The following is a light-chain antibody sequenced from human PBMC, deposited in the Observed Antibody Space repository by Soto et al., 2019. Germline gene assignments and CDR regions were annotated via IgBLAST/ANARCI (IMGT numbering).Light chain of an antibody. CDR3: QTWGSGIVV. J-gene: IGLJ2*01. CDR1: SGHSNYA. Sequence: QLVLTQSPSASASLGASVKLTCTLSSGHSNYAIAWHQQQSEKGPRYLMKLNSDGSHSKGDGIPDRFSGSSSGAERYLTISSLQSEDEADYYCQTWGSGIVVFGGATNFTVL. CDR2: LNSDGSH. V-gene: IGLV4-69*01.